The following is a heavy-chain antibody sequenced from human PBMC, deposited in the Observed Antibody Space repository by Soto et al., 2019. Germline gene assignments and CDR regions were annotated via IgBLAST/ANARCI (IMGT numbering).Heavy chain of an antibody. CDR2: TYESGSS. CDR3: ARHGDTGSLRSWFDL. V-gene: IGHV4-39*01. Sequence: SETLSLTFTVSGGSISSRNRYWGWLRQPPGRGLEWIGSTYESGSSDYNPSLKSRVTMSVDMSKNQFSLKINSVTATDTAMYFCARHGDTGSLRSWFDLWGQGTLVTVSS. D-gene: IGHD1-26*01. CDR1: GGSISSRNRY. J-gene: IGHJ5*02.